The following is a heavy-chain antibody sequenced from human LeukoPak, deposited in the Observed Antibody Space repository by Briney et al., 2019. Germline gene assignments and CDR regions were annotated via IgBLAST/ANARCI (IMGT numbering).Heavy chain of an antibody. CDR2: ISGSASST. CDR3: AKDREGSYGLDWFDP. V-gene: IGHV3-23*01. CDR1: GFTFISYA. D-gene: IGHD4-17*01. J-gene: IGHJ5*02. Sequence: PGGSLRLSCAASGFTFISYAMTWVRQAPGKGLEWVSTISGSASSTYYADSVKGRFTISRDNSKDTLYLQMNSLRAEDTAIYYCAKDREGSYGLDWFDPWGQGTLVTVSS.